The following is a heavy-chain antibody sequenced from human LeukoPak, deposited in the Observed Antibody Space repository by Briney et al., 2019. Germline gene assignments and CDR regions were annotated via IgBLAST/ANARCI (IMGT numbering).Heavy chain of an antibody. V-gene: IGHV3-23*01. CDR1: GFTFSSYA. D-gene: IGHD2-8*02. CDR3: AKGRILVASRNWFDP. CDR2: VSGSGGST. J-gene: IGHJ5*02. Sequence: PGGSLRLSCAASGFTFSSYAMSWVRQAPGKGLEWVSAVSGSGGSTYYADSVKGRFTISRDNSKNTLYLQMNSLRAEDTAVYYCAKGRILVASRNWFDPWGQGTLVTVSS.